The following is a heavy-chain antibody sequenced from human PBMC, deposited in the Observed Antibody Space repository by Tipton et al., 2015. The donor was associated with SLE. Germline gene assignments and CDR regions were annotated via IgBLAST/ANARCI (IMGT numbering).Heavy chain of an antibody. CDR2: INHSGST. CDR1: GGSFSGYY. D-gene: IGHD6-19*01. CDR3: ARVPYSSGWTRWAFDI. V-gene: IGHV4-34*01. J-gene: IGHJ3*02. Sequence: TLSFTCAVYGGSFSGYYWSWIRQPPGKGLEWIGEINHSGSTNYNPSLKSRVTISVDTSRNQFSLKLSSVTAADTAVYYCARVPYSSGWTRWAFDIWGQGTMVTVSS.